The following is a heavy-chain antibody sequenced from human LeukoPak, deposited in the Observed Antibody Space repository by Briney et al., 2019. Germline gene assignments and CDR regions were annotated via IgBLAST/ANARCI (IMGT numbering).Heavy chain of an antibody. V-gene: IGHV3-30*02. D-gene: IGHD2-2*01. CDR3: AKTTGYQLPSSYYYYYYMDV. J-gene: IGHJ6*03. Sequence: GGSLRLSCAASGFTFSSYGMHWVRQAPGKGLEWVEFIRYGGSNKYYADSVKGRFTISRDNSKNTLYLQMNSLRAEDTAVYYCAKTTGYQLPSSYYYYYYMDVWGKGTTGTVSS. CDR1: GFTFSSYG. CDR2: IRYGGSNK.